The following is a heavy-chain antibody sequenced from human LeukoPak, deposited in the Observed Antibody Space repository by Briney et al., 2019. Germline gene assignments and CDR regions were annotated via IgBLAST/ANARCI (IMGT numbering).Heavy chain of an antibody. CDR2: IYYSGST. Sequence: PSETLSLTCTVSGGSISSYYWSWIRQPPGKGLEWIGYIYYSGSTNYNPSLKSRVTISVDTSKNQFSLKLSSVTAADTAVYYCAREIRYSFDYWGQGTLVTVSS. V-gene: IGHV4-59*01. D-gene: IGHD2-21*01. CDR1: GGSISSYY. J-gene: IGHJ4*02. CDR3: AREIRYSFDY.